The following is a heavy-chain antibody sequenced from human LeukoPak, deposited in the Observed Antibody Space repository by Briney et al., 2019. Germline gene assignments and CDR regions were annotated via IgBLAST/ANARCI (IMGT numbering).Heavy chain of an antibody. V-gene: IGHV4-34*01. D-gene: IGHD3-10*01. CDR3: GRGEVRGVIDH. CDR2: IRHGGST. Sequence: RSSETLSLTCAVFGETFNDQYWSWIRQPPGKALEWIGEIRHGGSTNYHPSFKSRLTTSVDTSRNQFSLHLRSVTAADTAVYYCGRGEVRGVIDHWGQGTLVTVSS. J-gene: IGHJ4*02. CDR1: GETFNDQY.